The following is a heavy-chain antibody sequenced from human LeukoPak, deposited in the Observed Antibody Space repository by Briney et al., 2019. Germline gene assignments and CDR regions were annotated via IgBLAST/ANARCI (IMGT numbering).Heavy chain of an antibody. CDR3: ATAPLYGYRSGWYSFDY. V-gene: IGHV1-2*02. CDR1: GYTFTVYN. J-gene: IGHJ4*02. Sequence: TSVKVSCKASGYTFTVYNIHWVRQPPGQGLEWMGWINPDSGGTNYAQIFQGRVTMTTDTSISTAYMEQIRLRSDDTAAYYCATAPLYGYRSGWYSFDYWGQGALVTVSS. CDR2: INPDSGGT. D-gene: IGHD6-19*01.